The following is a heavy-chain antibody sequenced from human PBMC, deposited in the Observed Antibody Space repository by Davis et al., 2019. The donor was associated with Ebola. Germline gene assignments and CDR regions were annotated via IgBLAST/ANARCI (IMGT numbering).Heavy chain of an antibody. D-gene: IGHD1-1*01. J-gene: IGHJ4*02. CDR1: RYTFTSYG. Sequence: SVQVSRKASRYTFTSYGISWVRQAPGQGFEWMGWMNPNSGNTGYAQKFQGRVTMTRNTSISTDYMELSRLRSDDTAVYYCARERRENTTKKRDLGYWGQGTLVTVSS. V-gene: IGHV1-8*02. CDR3: ARERRENTTKKRDLGY. CDR2: MNPNSGNT.